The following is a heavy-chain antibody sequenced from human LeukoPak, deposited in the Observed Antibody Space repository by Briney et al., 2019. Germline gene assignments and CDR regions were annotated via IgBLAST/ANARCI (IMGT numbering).Heavy chain of an antibody. V-gene: IGHV1-2*02. CDR2: INPNSAGT. CDR1: GYTFTGYY. CDR3: AREGYRTAPGTFDY. J-gene: IGHJ4*02. D-gene: IGHD6-13*01. Sequence: ASVKVSCKASGYTFTGYYMHWVRQAPGQGLEWMGWINPNSAGTFYAQRFQGRVTMTSDTSISTAYMELSRLTSDDTAVYYCAREGYRTAPGTFDYWGQGTLVTVSS.